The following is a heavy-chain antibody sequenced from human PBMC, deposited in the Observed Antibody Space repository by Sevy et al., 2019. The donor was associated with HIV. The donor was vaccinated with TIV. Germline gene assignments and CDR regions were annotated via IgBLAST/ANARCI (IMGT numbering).Heavy chain of an antibody. J-gene: IGHJ6*02. CDR3: AREDCSSTSCYTWDYYYGMDV. CDR1: GYTFTSYG. V-gene: IGHV1-18*01. Sequence: ASVKVSCKASGYTFTSYGISWVRQAPGQGLEWMGWIGAYNGNTNYAQKLQGRVTMTTDTSTSTAYMELRSLRSDDTAVYYCAREDCSSTSCYTWDYYYGMDVWGHGTTVTVSS. D-gene: IGHD2-2*02. CDR2: IGAYNGNT.